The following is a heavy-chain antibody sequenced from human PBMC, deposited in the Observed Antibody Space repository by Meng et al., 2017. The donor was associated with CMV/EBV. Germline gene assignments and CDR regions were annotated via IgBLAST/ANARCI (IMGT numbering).Heavy chain of an antibody. V-gene: IGHV1-69*12. CDR2: IIPIFGTA. J-gene: IGHJ4*02. CDR1: GGTVSSYA. Sequence: VQTGQPGAELRKPGSSVKVSCKASGGTVSSYAISWVRQAPGQGLEWMGGIIPIFGTANYAQKFQGRVTITADESTSTAYMELSSLRSEDTAVYYCARQLRLGELSPFDYWGQGTLVTVSS. D-gene: IGHD3-16*02. CDR3: ARQLRLGELSPFDY.